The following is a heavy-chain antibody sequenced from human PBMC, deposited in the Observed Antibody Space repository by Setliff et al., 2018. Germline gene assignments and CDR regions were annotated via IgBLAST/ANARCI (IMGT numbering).Heavy chain of an antibody. CDR1: GGSFSGYY. D-gene: IGHD3-3*01. Sequence: PSETLSLTCAVYGGSFSGYYWSWIRQPPGKGLEWLGEINHSGSTNCNPSLKSRVTISVDTSKNQFSLRLSSVTAADTAVYYCARTRDGFLGDGYNLNSLWYFDSWGQGTLVTVSS. CDR2: INHSGST. CDR3: ARTRDGFLGDGYNLNSLWYFDS. J-gene: IGHJ4*02. V-gene: IGHV4-34*01.